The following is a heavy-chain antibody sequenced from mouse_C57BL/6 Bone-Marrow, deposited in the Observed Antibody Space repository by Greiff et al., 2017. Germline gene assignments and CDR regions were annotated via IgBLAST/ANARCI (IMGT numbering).Heavy chain of an antibody. CDR2: ILPGSGST. D-gene: IGHD1-1*01. J-gene: IGHJ2*01. CDR3: AKPRHYYGSSSYYFDY. Sequence: QVQLKQSGAELMKPGASVKLSCKATGYTFTGYWIEWVKQRPGHSLEWIGEILPGSGSTNYNEKFKGKATFTADTSSNTAYMQHSSLTTEDSAIYYCAKPRHYYGSSSYYFDYWGQGTTLTVSS. V-gene: IGHV1-9*01. CDR1: GYTFTGYW.